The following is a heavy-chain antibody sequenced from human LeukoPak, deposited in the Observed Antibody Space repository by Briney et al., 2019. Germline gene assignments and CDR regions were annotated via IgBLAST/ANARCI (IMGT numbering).Heavy chain of an antibody. CDR1: GYTFTSYY. V-gene: IGHV1-46*01. CDR3: ARVETYYYGSGSYYPRGYFDY. Sequence: GASVKVSCKASGYTFTSYYMHWVRQAPGQGLEWMGIINPSGGSTSYAQKFQGRVTMTRDTSISTAYMELSRLRSDDTAVYYCARVETYYYGSGSYYPRGYFDYWGQGTLVTVSS. CDR2: INPSGGST. D-gene: IGHD3-10*01. J-gene: IGHJ4*02.